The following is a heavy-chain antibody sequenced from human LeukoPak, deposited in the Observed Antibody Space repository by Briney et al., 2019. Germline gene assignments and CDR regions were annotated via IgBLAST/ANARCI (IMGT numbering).Heavy chain of an antibody. V-gene: IGHV4-34*01. CDR1: GGSFSGYY. D-gene: IGHD5-18*01. J-gene: IGHJ6*03. CDR2: INHSGST. CDR3: ARGLVHSYVKSYYYYYMDV. Sequence: SETLSLTCAVYGGSFSGYYWSWIRQPPGKGLEWIGEINHSGSTNYNPSLKSRVTISVDTSKNQFSLKLSSVTAADTAVYYCARGLVHSYVKSYYYYYMDVWGKGTTLSVS.